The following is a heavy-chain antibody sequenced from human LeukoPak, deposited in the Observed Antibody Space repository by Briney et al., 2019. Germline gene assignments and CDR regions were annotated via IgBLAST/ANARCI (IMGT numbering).Heavy chain of an antibody. V-gene: IGHV3-21*01. CDR2: ISGSGDNM. CDR3: ARAYSSAYTPY. D-gene: IGHD6-19*01. J-gene: IGHJ4*02. Sequence: GGSLRLSCLASKFTFNNYAMTWVRQAPGKGLEWVSSISGSGDNMDYADSVKGRFTVSRDNAKNSLYLQMNSLRAEDTAVYYCARAYSSAYTPYWGQGTLVTVSS. CDR1: KFTFNNYA.